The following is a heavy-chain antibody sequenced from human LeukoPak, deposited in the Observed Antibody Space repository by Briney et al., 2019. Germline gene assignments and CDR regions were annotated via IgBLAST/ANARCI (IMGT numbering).Heavy chain of an antibody. J-gene: IGHJ3*02. CDR3: ARDSIADLDRAFDI. D-gene: IGHD6-6*01. Sequence: GASVKVSCTASGYTFTGYYMHWVRQAPGQGLQWMGWINPNSADTNYAQKFQGRVTMTRDTSISTAYMELSRLRSDDTAVYYCARDSIADLDRAFDIWGQGTMVTVSS. CDR2: INPNSADT. V-gene: IGHV1-2*02. CDR1: GYTFTGYY.